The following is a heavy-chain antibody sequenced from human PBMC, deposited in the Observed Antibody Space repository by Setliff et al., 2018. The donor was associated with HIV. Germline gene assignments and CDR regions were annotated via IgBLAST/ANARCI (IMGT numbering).Heavy chain of an antibody. CDR2: IYHSGST. CDR1: GGSISSSNC. CDR3: ARGYYDSSGYYFGSSYWYFDL. D-gene: IGHD3-22*01. J-gene: IGHJ2*01. Sequence: SETLSLTCAVSGGSISSSNCWSWVRQPPGKGLEWIGEIYHSGSTNYNPSLKSRVTISVDKSKNQFSLKLSSVTAADTAVYYCARGYYDSSGYYFGSSYWYFDLWGRGTLVTV. V-gene: IGHV4-4*02.